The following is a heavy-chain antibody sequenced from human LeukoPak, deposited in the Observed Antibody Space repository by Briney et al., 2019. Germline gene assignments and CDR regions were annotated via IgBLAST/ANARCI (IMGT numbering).Heavy chain of an antibody. CDR1: GYTFTGYY. D-gene: IGHD6-19*01. Sequence: ASVKVSFKASGYTFTGYYIHWVRQAPGQGREWMGWINPNSGGTNYAQKFQGRVTMTRDTSISTAYMELSRLRSDDTAVYYCARDWDIAVAFFDCWGQGTLVTVSS. CDR3: ARDWDIAVAFFDC. V-gene: IGHV1-2*02. J-gene: IGHJ4*02. CDR2: INPNSGGT.